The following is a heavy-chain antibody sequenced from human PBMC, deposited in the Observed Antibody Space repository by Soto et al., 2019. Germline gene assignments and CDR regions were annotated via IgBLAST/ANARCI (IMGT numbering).Heavy chain of an antibody. CDR1: GYTFSVYH. CDR2: VHPNSGGT. J-gene: IGHJ6*02. CDR3: ANELQRGMDV. V-gene: IGHV1-2*02. Sequence: ASVKVSCKASGYTFSVYHMHWVRQAPGQGLEWMGWVHPNSGGTNYAQSFEGRVTMTRDTSINTAYTELSGLTSDDRAVYYCANELQRGMDVWGQGTTATVSS. D-gene: IGHD1-7*01.